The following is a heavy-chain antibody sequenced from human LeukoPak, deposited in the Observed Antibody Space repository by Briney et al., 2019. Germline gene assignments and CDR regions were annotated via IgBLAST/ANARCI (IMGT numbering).Heavy chain of an antibody. D-gene: IGHD1-1*01. CDR2: IGTAGDT. Sequence: GGSLRVSCAASGFTFSDYDMHWVRQATGKGLEWVSAIGTAGDTYYTGSVKGRFTIPRENAKNSLYLQMNSLRAGDTAVYYCARVAKERVGGVYYFDYWGQGTLVTVSS. J-gene: IGHJ4*02. V-gene: IGHV3-13*01. CDR3: ARVAKERVGGVYYFDY. CDR1: GFTFSDYD.